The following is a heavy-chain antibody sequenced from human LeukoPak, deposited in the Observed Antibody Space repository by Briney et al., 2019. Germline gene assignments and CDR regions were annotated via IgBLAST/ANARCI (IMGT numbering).Heavy chain of an antibody. V-gene: IGHV4-39*01. CDR1: GGSISSSGYY. Sequence: QLQLQESGPGLVKPSETLSLTCTVSGGSISSSGYYWGWIRQPPGKGLEWIGSIYYSGSTYYNPSLKSRVTISVDTSKKQFSLKLSSVTAADTAVYYCARGGPLDAFGIWGQGTMVPVSS. J-gene: IGHJ3*02. CDR2: IYYSGST. CDR3: ARGGPLDAFGI.